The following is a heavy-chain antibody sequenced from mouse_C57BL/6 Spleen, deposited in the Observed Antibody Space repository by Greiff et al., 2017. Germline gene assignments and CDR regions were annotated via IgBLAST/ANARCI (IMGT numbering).Heavy chain of an antibody. CDR1: GYTFTSYW. V-gene: IGHV1-59*01. Sequence: QVQLQQPGAELVRPGTSVKLSCKASGYTFTSYWMHWVKQRPGQGLEWIGVIDPSDSYTNYNQKFKGKATLTVDTSSSTAYMQLSSLTSEDSAVYDCARSRLRTYAMDYWGQGTSVTVSS. CDR3: ARSRLRTYAMDY. J-gene: IGHJ4*01. D-gene: IGHD2-2*01. CDR2: IDPSDSYT.